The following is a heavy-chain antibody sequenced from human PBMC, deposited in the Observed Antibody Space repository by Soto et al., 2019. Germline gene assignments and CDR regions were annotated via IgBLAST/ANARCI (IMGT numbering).Heavy chain of an antibody. V-gene: IGHV3-11*06. CDR1: GFIFSDYY. CDR3: ARDLAWKRGKVGRYYYGMDV. D-gene: IGHD1-1*01. J-gene: IGHJ6*02. Sequence: LRLSCAASGFIFSDYYMSWVRQTPGKGLEWVSYISTRSTYTNYADSVKGRFTISRDNTKNSLYLHMDSLRVEDTAVYYCARDLAWKRGKVGRYYYGMDVWGQGTTVTVSS. CDR2: ISTRSTYT.